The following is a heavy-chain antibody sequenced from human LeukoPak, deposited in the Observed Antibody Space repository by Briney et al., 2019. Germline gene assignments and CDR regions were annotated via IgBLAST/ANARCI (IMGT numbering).Heavy chain of an antibody. D-gene: IGHD7-27*01. J-gene: IGHJ6*02. CDR1: GYTFTSYD. Sequence: ASVKVSCKASGYTFTSYDINWVRQATGQGLEWMGWMNPNSGNTGYAQKFQGRVTMTRNTSISTAYMELSSLRSEDTAVYYCARVLGGSNWGNYYYYDMDVWGQGTTVTVSS. CDR2: MNPNSGNT. CDR3: ARVLGGSNWGNYYYYDMDV. V-gene: IGHV1-8*01.